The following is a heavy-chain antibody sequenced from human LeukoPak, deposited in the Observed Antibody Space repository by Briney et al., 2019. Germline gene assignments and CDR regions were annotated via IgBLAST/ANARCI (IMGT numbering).Heavy chain of an antibody. CDR3: ARSMTTVTTGDNWFDP. D-gene: IGHD4-17*01. Sequence: SVKVSCKASGGTFSSYAISWVRQAPGQGLEWMGGIIPILGIANYAQKFQGRVTITADKSTSTAYMELSSLRSEDTAVYYCARSMTTVTTGDNWFDPWGQGTLVTVSS. J-gene: IGHJ5*02. CDR2: IIPILGIA. V-gene: IGHV1-69*10. CDR1: GGTFSSYA.